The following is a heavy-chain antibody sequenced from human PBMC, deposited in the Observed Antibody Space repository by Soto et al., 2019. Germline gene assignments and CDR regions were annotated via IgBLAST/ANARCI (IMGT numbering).Heavy chain of an antibody. J-gene: IGHJ6*02. V-gene: IGHV3-30*18. CDR2: ISFDGGNK. Sequence: GGSLRLSCAGSGSNYGTHWVRQAPGKGPEWVAVISFDGGNKYHADPVKGRFTISRDNSKNTLYLQMNTLRPEDTAVYYCAKDTRPGVYYSYYGMDVWGQGTTVTVSS. CDR1: GSNYG. D-gene: IGHD3-10*01. CDR3: AKDTRPGVYYSYYGMDV.